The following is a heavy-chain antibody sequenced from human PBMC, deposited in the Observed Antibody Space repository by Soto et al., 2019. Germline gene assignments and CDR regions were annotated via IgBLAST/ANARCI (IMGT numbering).Heavy chain of an antibody. CDR3: ASGDYCSGGSCYSFDY. CDR1: GFTFSSYA. Sequence: GGSLRLSCAASGFTFSSYAMSWVRQAPGKGLEWVSAISGSGGSTYYADSVKGRLTISRDNSKNTLYLQMNSLRAEDTAVYYCASGDYCSGGSCYSFDYWGQGTLVTVSS. D-gene: IGHD2-15*01. V-gene: IGHV3-23*01. CDR2: ISGSGGST. J-gene: IGHJ4*02.